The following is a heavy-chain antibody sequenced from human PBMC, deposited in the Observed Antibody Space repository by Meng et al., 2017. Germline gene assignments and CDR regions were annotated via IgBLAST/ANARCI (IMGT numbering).Heavy chain of an antibody. Sequence: QVQPQESGPRRVKAAGHLALTCAVSGGSISSRNWWSWVRQPPGKGLEWIGEIYHSGSTNYNPSLKSRVTISVDKSKNQFSLKLSSVTAADTAVYYCARGRYSSGWDRFDYWGQGTLVTVSS. J-gene: IGHJ4*02. CDR1: GGSISSRNW. D-gene: IGHD6-19*01. V-gene: IGHV4-4*02. CDR2: IYHSGST. CDR3: ARGRYSSGWDRFDY.